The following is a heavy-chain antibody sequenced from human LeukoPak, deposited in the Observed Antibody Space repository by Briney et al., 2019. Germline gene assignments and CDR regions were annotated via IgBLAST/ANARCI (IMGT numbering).Heavy chain of an antibody. Sequence: PSETLSLTCTVSGGSISSSSYYWGWIRQPPGKGLEWIGSMYYIGSTYYNPSLKSRVTISVDTSKNQFSLKLSSVTAADTAVYYCARDRKWLSSRGGNYYYYYMDVWGKGTTVTVSS. CDR1: GGSISSSSYY. CDR2: MYYIGST. V-gene: IGHV4-39*02. D-gene: IGHD6-19*01. J-gene: IGHJ6*03. CDR3: ARDRKWLSSRGGNYYYYYMDV.